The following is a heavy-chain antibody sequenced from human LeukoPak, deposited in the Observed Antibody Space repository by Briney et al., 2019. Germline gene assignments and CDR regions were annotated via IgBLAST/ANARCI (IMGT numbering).Heavy chain of an antibody. J-gene: IGHJ5*02. CDR2: ISSSSSYI. D-gene: IGHD3-9*01. V-gene: IGHV3-21*01. Sequence: PGGSLRLSCAASGFTFSSYSMNWVRQAPGKGLEWVSSISSSSSYIYYADSVKGRFTISRDNAKNSLYLQMNSLRAEDTAVYYCVTYYDILTGYRFDPWGQGTLVTVSS. CDR1: GFTFSSYS. CDR3: VTYYDILTGYRFDP.